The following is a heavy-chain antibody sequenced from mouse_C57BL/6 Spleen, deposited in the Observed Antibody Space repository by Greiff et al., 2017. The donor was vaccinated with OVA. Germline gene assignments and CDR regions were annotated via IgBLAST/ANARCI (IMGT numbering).Heavy chain of an antibody. CDR2: IDPENGDT. CDR1: GFNIKDDY. D-gene: IGHD2-4*01. Sequence: DVKLVESGAELVRPGASVKLSCTASGFNIKDDYMHWVKQRPEQGLEWIGWIDPENGDTEYASKFQGKATITADTSSNTAYLQLSSLTSEDTAVYYCTGGLRRFAYWGQGTLVTVS. CDR3: TGGLRRFAY. J-gene: IGHJ3*01. V-gene: IGHV14-4*01.